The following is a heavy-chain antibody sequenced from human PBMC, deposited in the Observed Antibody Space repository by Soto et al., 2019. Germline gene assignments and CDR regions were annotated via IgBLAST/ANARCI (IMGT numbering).Heavy chain of an antibody. CDR3: SIGSWSAETFDV. CDR1: GGTFSTYT. V-gene: IGHV1-69*02. D-gene: IGHD2-2*01. J-gene: IGHJ3*01. CDR2: IIPMLTVR. Sequence: QVHLVQSGAEVKKPGSSVKVSCKAAGGTFSTYTLIWVRQAPGQGLEWMGRIIPMLTVRNSAQKFQGRVTLTADKSTSTAFTELTSLRSDDTAVYYCSIGSWSAETFDVWGQGTMVTVFS.